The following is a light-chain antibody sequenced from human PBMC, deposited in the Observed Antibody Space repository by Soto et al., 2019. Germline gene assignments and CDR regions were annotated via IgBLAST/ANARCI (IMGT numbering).Light chain of an antibody. V-gene: IGKV1-33*01. CDR2: SAS. Sequence: DIQMTQAPSSLSASVGDRVTITCQASQDISNFLIWYQQKPGKATKLLIFSASNLEAGVPSRFSGSGSGTDFTFTISSLQPEDVATYYCQQYDVLPPSFGQGTKLEIK. CDR3: QQYDVLPPS. CDR1: QDISNF. J-gene: IGKJ2*01.